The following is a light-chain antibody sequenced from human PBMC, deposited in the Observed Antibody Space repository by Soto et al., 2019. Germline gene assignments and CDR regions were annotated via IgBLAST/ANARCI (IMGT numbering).Light chain of an antibody. Sequence: EIVLTQSPGTLSLSPGEXATLSCRASQSVSSSYLAWYQQKPGQAPRLLIYGASSRATGIPDRFSGSGSGTDFTLTISRLEPEDFAVYYCQQYGSSPFTFVPGTKVDIK. J-gene: IGKJ3*01. CDR2: GAS. CDR3: QQYGSSPFT. CDR1: QSVSSSY. V-gene: IGKV3-20*01.